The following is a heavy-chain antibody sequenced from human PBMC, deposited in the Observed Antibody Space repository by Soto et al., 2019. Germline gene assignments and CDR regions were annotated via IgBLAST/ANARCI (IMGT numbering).Heavy chain of an antibody. CDR1: GYTFTNYY. CDR2: ITPSGASA. CDR3: AGALGYCISTRCPATFDI. J-gene: IGHJ3*02. D-gene: IGHD2-2*01. Sequence: ASVKVSCKASGYTFTNYYMQWVRQAPGQGLEWMGIITPSGASATYAQKFLGRVSMTRDTSTSTVYMELGSLGSEDTAVYFCAGALGYCISTRCPATFDIWGQGTMVTVSS. V-gene: IGHV1-46*03.